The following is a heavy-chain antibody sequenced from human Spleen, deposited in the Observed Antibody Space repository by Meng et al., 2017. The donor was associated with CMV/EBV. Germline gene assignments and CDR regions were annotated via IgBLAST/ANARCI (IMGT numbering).Heavy chain of an antibody. CDR3: ARQGWYGGNSVRNGMDV. J-gene: IGHJ6*02. V-gene: IGHV5-51*01. Sequence: GGSLRLSCKGSGYSFTSYWIGWVRQMPGKGLEWMGIIYPGDSDTRYSPSFQGQVTISADKSISTAYLQWSSLKASDTAMYYCARQGWYGGNSVRNGMDVWGQGTTVTVSS. D-gene: IGHD4-23*01. CDR1: GYSFTSYW. CDR2: IYPGDSDT.